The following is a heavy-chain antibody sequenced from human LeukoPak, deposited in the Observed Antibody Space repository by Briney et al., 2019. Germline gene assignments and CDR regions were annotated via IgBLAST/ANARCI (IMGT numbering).Heavy chain of an antibody. D-gene: IGHD5-18*01. CDR2: IYYSGST. CDR3: ASASEYSYGLGSFDY. CDR1: GGSISSSSYY. V-gene: IGHV4-39*01. Sequence: SETLSLTCTVSGGSISSSSYYWGWIRQPPGKGLEWIGSIYYSGSTYYNPSLKSRVTISVDTSKNQFSLKLSSVTAADTAVYYCASASEYSYGLGSFDYWGQGTLVTVSS. J-gene: IGHJ4*02.